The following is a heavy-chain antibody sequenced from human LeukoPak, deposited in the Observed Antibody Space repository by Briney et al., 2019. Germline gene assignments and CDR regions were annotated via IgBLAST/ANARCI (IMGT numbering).Heavy chain of an antibody. V-gene: IGHV3-33*01. D-gene: IGHD5-24*01. CDR3: ARGGWLQRPNWFDP. J-gene: IGHJ5*02. CDR1: GFTFSSYG. CDR2: IWYDGSDK. Sequence: GGSLRLSFAASGFTFSSYGMHWVRQAPGKGLEWVAVIWYDGSDKYYADSVKGRFTISRDNSKNTLYLQMNSLRAEDTAVYYCARGGWLQRPNWFDPWGQGTLVTVSS.